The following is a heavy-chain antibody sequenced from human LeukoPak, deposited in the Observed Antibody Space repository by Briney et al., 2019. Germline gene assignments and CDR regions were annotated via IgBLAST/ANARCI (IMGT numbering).Heavy chain of an antibody. CDR1: GYSFITYW. J-gene: IGHJ4*02. CDR2: IYPGDSDA. Sequence: GESLKISCKGPGYSFITYWIAWVRQMPGKGLEWMGIIYPGDSDATYSPSFQGQVTISADKSISTAYLQWNSLKASDTAIYYCARRGPRAFFDHWGQGTLVTVSS. V-gene: IGHV5-51*01. CDR3: ARRGPRAFFDH.